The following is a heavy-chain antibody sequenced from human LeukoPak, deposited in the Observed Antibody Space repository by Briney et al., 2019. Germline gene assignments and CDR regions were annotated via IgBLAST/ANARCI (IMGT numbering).Heavy chain of an antibody. J-gene: IGHJ3*02. D-gene: IGHD3-16*02. V-gene: IGHV3-23*01. CDR3: AKGGYDYVWGSYRSIIDAFDI. Sequence: PGGSLRLSCAASGFTFSNYVMSWVRQAPGKGLEWVSAISGSGGSTYYADSVKGRFTISRDNSKNTLYLQMNSLRAEDTAVYYCAKGGYDYVWGSYRSIIDAFDIWGQGTMVTVSS. CDR1: GFTFSNYV. CDR2: ISGSGGST.